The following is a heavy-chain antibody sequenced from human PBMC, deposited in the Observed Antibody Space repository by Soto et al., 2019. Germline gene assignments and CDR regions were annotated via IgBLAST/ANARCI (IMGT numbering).Heavy chain of an antibody. Sequence: VGSVRLSCAASGFSVRTNYMSWVRQAPGKGLEWVSVFESGGSIYYADSVKGRFIISRDYAKNTVYLQMNSLRAEDTAVYYCARAGVTPDFFDYWGQGTLVTVSS. CDR3: ARAGVTPDFFDY. J-gene: IGHJ4*02. D-gene: IGHD2-21*02. CDR1: GFSVRTNY. CDR2: FESGGSI. V-gene: IGHV3-53*01.